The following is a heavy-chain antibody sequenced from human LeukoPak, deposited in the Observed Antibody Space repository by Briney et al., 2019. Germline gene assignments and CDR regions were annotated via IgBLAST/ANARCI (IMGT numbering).Heavy chain of an antibody. CDR3: ARDLGPVAGSLGF. CDR2: INPKIGAT. J-gene: IGHJ4*02. V-gene: IGHV1-2*02. D-gene: IGHD3-16*01. CDR1: GYSFTDYF. Sequence: ASVKVSCKASGYSFTDYFLHCVRQAPGQGLEWMGWINPKIGATNYAQKFRGRVTMTSDTSINTAYVDLTGLTSDDTAVYYCARDLGPVAGSLGFWGQGTLVTVSS.